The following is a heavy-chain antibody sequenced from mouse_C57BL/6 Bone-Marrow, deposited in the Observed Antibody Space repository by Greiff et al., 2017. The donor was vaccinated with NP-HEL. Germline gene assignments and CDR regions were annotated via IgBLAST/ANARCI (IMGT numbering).Heavy chain of an antibody. J-gene: IGHJ1*03. D-gene: IGHD2-12*01. CDR3: ARWRYLYWYFDV. Sequence: QVQLQQPGAELVKPGASVKLSCKASGYTFTSYWMHWVKQRPGQGLEWIGMIHPNSGSTNYNEKFKSKATLTVDKSSSTAYMQLSSLTSEDSAVYYCARWRYLYWYFDVWGTGTTVTVSS. V-gene: IGHV1-64*01. CDR1: GYTFTSYW. CDR2: IHPNSGST.